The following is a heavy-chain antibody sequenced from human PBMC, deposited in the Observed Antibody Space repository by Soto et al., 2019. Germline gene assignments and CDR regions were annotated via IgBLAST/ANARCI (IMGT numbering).Heavy chain of an antibody. Sequence: ASVKVSCKASGGTFSSYTISWVRQAPGQGLEWMGRIIPILGIANYAQKFQGRVTITADKSTSTAYMELSSLRSEDTAVYYCARGGNIGRSSWYRAKEFFDYWGQGTLVTVSS. CDR1: GGTFSSYT. J-gene: IGHJ4*02. D-gene: IGHD6-13*01. CDR2: IIPILGIA. CDR3: ARGGNIGRSSWYRAKEFFDY. V-gene: IGHV1-69*02.